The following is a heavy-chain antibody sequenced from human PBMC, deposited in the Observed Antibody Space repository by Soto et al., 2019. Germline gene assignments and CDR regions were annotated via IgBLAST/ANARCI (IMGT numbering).Heavy chain of an antibody. CDR1: GDSISSRPHY. J-gene: IGHJ5*02. CDR2: IFYTGAT. Sequence: PSETLSLTCAVSGDSISSRPHYWNWIRRVPGKGLEFIGYIFYTGATYYNPSLRGRISMSVDTSKNQFSLTLRSVTAADTAIYYCAREGRHSGGMRESWFDPWGQGTQVTVSS. V-gene: IGHV4-31*11. CDR3: AREGRHSGGMRESWFDP. D-gene: IGHD3-10*01.